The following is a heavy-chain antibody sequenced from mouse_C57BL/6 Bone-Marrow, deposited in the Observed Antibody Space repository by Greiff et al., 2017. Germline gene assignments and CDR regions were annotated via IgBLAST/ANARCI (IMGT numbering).Heavy chain of an antibody. CDR2: INPYNGGT. V-gene: IGHV1-19*01. CDR1: GYTFTDYY. CDR3: ARSYYGSRGGFAY. D-gene: IGHD1-1*01. Sequence: VQLKQSGPVLVKPGASVKMSCKASGYTFTDYYMNWVKQSHGKSLEWIGVINPYNGGTSYNQKFKGKATLTVDKSSSTAYMELNSLTSEDSAVYYCARSYYGSRGGFAYWGQGTLVTVSA. J-gene: IGHJ3*01.